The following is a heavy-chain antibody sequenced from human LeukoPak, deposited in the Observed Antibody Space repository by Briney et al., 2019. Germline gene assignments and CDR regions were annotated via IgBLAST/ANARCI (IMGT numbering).Heavy chain of an antibody. CDR3: ARVVAGTYYYYGMDV. J-gene: IGHJ6*02. V-gene: IGHV3-66*01. Sequence: GGSLRLSCAASGFTVSRNYMSWVRQAPGKGLEWVSVIYSGGSTYYADSVKGRFTISRDNSKNTLYLQMNSLRAEDTAVYYCARVVAGTYYYYGMDVWGQGTTVTVS. CDR1: GFTVSRNY. D-gene: IGHD2-15*01. CDR2: IYSGGST.